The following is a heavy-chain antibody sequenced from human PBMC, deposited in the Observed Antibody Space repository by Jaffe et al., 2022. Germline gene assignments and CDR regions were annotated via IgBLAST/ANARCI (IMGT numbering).Heavy chain of an antibody. Sequence: EVQLVESGGGLVQPGGSLRLSCAASGFTFSSYEMNWVRQAPGKGLEWVSYISSSGSTIYYADSVKGRFTISRDNAKNSLYLQMNSLRAEDTAVYYCARLQTPYITVDYWGQGTLVTVSS. CDR1: GFTFSSYE. CDR2: ISSSGSTI. CDR3: ARLQTPYITVDY. D-gene: IGHD1-20*01. V-gene: IGHV3-48*03. J-gene: IGHJ4*02.